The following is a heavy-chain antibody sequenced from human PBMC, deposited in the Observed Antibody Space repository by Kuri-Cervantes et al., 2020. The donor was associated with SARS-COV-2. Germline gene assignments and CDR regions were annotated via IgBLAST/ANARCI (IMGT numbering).Heavy chain of an antibody. D-gene: IGHD4-17*01. CDR1: GYTFTNYV. CDR2: MNPSGGDT. CDR3: ATTPIDYGDYQRYFDL. V-gene: IGHV1-8*01. Sequence: ASVKVSCKASGYTFTNYVINWVRQATGQGLELMGWMNPSGGDTGYAQKFQGRVTMTEDTSTDTAYMELSSLRSEDTAVYYCATTPIDYGDYQRYFDLWGRGTLVTVSS. J-gene: IGHJ2*01.